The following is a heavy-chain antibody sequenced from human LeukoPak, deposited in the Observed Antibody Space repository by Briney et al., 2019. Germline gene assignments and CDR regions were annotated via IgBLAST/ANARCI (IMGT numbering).Heavy chain of an antibody. J-gene: IGHJ3*02. CDR2: ISSSSSYI. V-gene: IGHV3-21*01. Sequence: GSLRLSCAASGFPSSSYSMNWVRQAPGKGLEWVSSISSSSSYIYYADSVKGRFTISRDNAKNSLYLQMNSLRAEDTAVYYCARDLRVTIFGVAIIWGHEGLDAFDIWGQGTMVTVSS. D-gene: IGHD3-3*01. CDR1: GFPSSSYS. CDR3: ARDLRVTIFGVAIIWGHEGLDAFDI.